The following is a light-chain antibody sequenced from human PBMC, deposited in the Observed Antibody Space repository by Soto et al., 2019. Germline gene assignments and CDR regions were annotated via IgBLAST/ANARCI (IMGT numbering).Light chain of an antibody. CDR1: QRINNY. V-gene: IGKV1-39*01. CDR2: AAS. CDR3: QLSYCSPIT. Sequence: NKMYMSPSSLSASVGDRVTITCRASQRINNYLNWYQQKPGKAPKLLIYAASSLQSGVPSRFSGSGSGTDFTLTISSLQPEDFTTYYCQLSYCSPITFGQGGRLE. J-gene: IGKJ5*01.